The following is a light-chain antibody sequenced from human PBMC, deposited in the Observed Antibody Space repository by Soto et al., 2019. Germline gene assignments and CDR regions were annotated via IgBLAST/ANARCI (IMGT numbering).Light chain of an antibody. CDR2: GAS. J-gene: IGKJ2*01. CDR1: QSVNSNY. V-gene: IGKV3-20*01. Sequence: EIVLTQSPGTLSLSPGERVTLSCMASQSVNSNYLAWYQQKPGQAPRLLIFGASSRATGIPDRFSGSGSGTDFTLTISRLEPDDFAVYYCQHYDSSGYTFGQGTKLEIK. CDR3: QHYDSSGYT.